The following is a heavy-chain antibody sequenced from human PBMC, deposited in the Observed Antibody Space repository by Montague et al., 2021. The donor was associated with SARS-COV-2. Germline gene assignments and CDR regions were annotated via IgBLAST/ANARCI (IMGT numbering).Heavy chain of an antibody. D-gene: IGHD4-23*01. Sequence: SETLSLTCAAYGGSFSGYYWTWIRQSPGKGLEWIAEINHSGTTNXNFXWSVRSRVTISVDTSKSQFSLKLRSVTAADTGVYYCARWDPQTLTLIGLRGKSASDYWGQGTLVTVSS. CDR2: INHSGTT. J-gene: IGHJ4*02. CDR1: GGSFSGYY. CDR3: ARWDPQTLTLIGLRGKSASDY. V-gene: IGHV4-34*01.